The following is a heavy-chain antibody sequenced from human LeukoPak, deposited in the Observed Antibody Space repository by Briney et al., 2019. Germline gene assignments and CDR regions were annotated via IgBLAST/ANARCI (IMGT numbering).Heavy chain of an antibody. J-gene: IGHJ4*02. CDR2: IYYSGST. D-gene: IGHD1-26*01. V-gene: IGHV4-59*08. Sequence: PSETLSLTCTVSGGSISPYYWSWIRPPPGKGLEWIAYIYYSGSTNYNPSLKSRVTISVDTSKNQFSLKLSSVTAADTAVYYCARHGGGGESYPRVFDYWGRGNLVTVSS. CDR1: GGSISPYY. CDR3: ARHGGGGESYPRVFDY.